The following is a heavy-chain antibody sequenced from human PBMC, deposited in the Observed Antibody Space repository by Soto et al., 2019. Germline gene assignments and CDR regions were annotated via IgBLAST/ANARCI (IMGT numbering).Heavy chain of an antibody. CDR2: IYYSGNS. CDR3: AKINDKIYQSMDV. D-gene: IGHD3-22*01. Sequence: QLQLQESGPGLVKPSETLSLTCTVSGGSIRSSSYFWGWIRQFPGKGLEWIGNIYYSGNSYYNPSLKSRVTIPIDTSRNQFSLKLTSVTAADTAVYFCAKINDKIYQSMDVWGKGATVTVSS. J-gene: IGHJ6*03. V-gene: IGHV4-39*01. CDR1: GGSIRSSSYF.